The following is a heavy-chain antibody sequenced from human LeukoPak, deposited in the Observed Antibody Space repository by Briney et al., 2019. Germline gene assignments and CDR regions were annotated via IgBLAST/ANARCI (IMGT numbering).Heavy chain of an antibody. CDR3: ARDLYRSGGSVDY. CDR2: IIPILGIA. V-gene: IGHV1-69*04. D-gene: IGHD2-15*01. J-gene: IGHJ4*02. CDR1: GGTFSRYA. Sequence: ASVKVSCKASGGTFSRYAISRVRQAPGQGLEWMGRIIPILGIASYAQKFQGRVTITADKSTSTAYMELSSLRSEDTAVYYCARDLYRSGGSVDYWGQGTLVTVSS.